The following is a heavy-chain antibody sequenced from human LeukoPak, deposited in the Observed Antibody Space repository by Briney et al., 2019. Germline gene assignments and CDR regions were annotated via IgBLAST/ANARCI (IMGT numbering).Heavy chain of an antibody. D-gene: IGHD1-26*01. CDR1: GGSISTYY. V-gene: IGHV4-59*01. CDR2: IYYSGST. J-gene: IGHJ4*02. Sequence: SETLSLTCTVSGGSISTYYWSWIRQPPGKGLEWIGYIYYSGSTNYNPSLKSRVTISVDTSKNQFSLKLTSVTAADTAVYYCAGGNSGSYSQFDYWGQGTLVTVSS. CDR3: AGGNSGSYSQFDY.